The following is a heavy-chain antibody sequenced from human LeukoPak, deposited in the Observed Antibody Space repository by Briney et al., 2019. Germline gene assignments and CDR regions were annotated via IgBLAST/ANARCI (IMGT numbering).Heavy chain of an antibody. V-gene: IGHV3-21*01. J-gene: IGHJ4*02. Sequence: PGGSLRLSCAAFGFTFSSYSMNWVRQAPGKGLEWVSSISSSSSYIYYADSVKGRFTISRDNAKNSLYLQMNSLRAEDTAVYYCARDGGTFYGDYVDYWGQGTLVTVSS. CDR1: GFTFSSYS. D-gene: IGHD4-17*01. CDR3: ARDGGTFYGDYVDY. CDR2: ISSSSSYI.